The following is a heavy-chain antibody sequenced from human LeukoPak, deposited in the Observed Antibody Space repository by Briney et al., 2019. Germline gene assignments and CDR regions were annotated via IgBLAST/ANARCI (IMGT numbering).Heavy chain of an antibody. J-gene: IGHJ4*02. V-gene: IGHV3-48*03. CDR2: ISSSGSIT. Sequence: GGSLRLSCADSGFSFSSYEMNWVRQAPWKGLEWISYISSSGSITFYADSEKGRFTISRDNAKNSLFLQMNSLRAEDTAVYYCARNTFCSSSSCQTALDYWGQGTLVTVSS. CDR1: GFSFSSYE. D-gene: IGHD2-15*01. CDR3: ARNTFCSSSSCQTALDY.